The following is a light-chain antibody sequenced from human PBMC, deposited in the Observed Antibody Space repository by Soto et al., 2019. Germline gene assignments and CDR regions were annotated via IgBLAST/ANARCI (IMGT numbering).Light chain of an antibody. CDR3: CSYAGSSTYVI. CDR1: SSDVGSYNL. CDR2: EVN. Sequence: QSALTQPASGSGSPGQSITISCTGTSSDVGSYNLVSWYQQHPGKAPKFMIYEVNKRPSGVSNRFSGSKSGNTASLTISGLQAEDEADYYCCSYAGSSTYVIFGGGTQLTVL. V-gene: IGLV2-23*02. J-gene: IGLJ2*01.